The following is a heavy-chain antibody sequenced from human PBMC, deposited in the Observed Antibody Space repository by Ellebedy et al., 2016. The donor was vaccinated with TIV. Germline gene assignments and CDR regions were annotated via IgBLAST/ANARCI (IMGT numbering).Heavy chain of an antibody. J-gene: IGHJ4*02. CDR3: ARIGLSSGFYSLFDY. Sequence: MPSETLSLTCTVSGGSLSNFYWSWIRQPPGKGLEWIGYIHSNGDTSYSPSLKSRVTISGDMSKNQFSLKLNSVTAADSAVYYCARIGLSSGFYSLFDYWGQGSLVTVTS. CDR2: IHSNGDT. D-gene: IGHD3-22*01. V-gene: IGHV4-59*01. CDR1: GGSLSNFY.